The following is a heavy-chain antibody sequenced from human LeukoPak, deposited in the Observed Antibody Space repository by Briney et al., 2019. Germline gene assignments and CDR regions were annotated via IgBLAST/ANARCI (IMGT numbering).Heavy chain of an antibody. V-gene: IGHV3-23*01. D-gene: IGHD5-12*01. CDR2: ISGSGGST. CDR3: ASGYSGYDYYFDY. Sequence: GGSLRLSCAASGFTFSSYWMSWVRQAPGKGLEWVSAISGSGGSTYYADSVKGRFTISRDDSKNTLYLQMNSLRAEDTAVYYCASGYSGYDYYFDYWGQGTLVTVSS. J-gene: IGHJ4*02. CDR1: GFTFSSYW.